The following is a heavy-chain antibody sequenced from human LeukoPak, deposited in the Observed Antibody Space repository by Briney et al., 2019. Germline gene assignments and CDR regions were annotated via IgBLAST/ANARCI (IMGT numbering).Heavy chain of an antibody. D-gene: IGHD2-15*01. Sequence: SETLSLTCSVSGDSISLSFYYWGWIRQPPGKALEWIGSVYYSGTTSYNPSLKSRVTISVDMSKNHFSLRLRSVTAADTAVYYCARGYCSGGSCYSYYYYNYMDVWGKGTTVTVSS. V-gene: IGHV4-39*07. CDR2: VYYSGTT. J-gene: IGHJ6*03. CDR1: GDSISLSFYY. CDR3: ARGYCSGGSCYSYYYYNYMDV.